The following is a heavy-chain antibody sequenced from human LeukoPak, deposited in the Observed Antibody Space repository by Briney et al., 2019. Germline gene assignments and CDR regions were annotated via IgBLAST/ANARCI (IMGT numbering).Heavy chain of an antibody. Sequence: GGSLRLSCAASGFTFSSYGMHWVRQAPGKGLEWVAVISYDGSDTYYANSVKGRFIISRDNSKNTLYLQINSLRVEDTAVYFCAKAHSGLLPVGAFDIWGQGTMVTVSS. V-gene: IGHV3-30*18. CDR3: AKAHSGLLPVGAFDI. CDR1: GFTFSSYG. CDR2: ISYDGSDT. D-gene: IGHD6-19*01. J-gene: IGHJ3*02.